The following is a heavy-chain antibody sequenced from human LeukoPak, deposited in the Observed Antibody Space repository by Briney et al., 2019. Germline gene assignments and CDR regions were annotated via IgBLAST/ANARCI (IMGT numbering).Heavy chain of an antibody. CDR1: GFTFSSYW. J-gene: IGHJ4*02. D-gene: IGHD3-10*01. V-gene: IGHV3-7*01. Sequence: GGSLRLSCAASGFTFSSYWMSWVRQAPGKGLEWVANIKKDGSEKNYVDSVKGRFTISRDTAKTSLYLQMNSLRAEDTAVYYCARSLWPEDYWGQGTLVTVSS. CDR2: IKKDGSEK. CDR3: ARSLWPEDY.